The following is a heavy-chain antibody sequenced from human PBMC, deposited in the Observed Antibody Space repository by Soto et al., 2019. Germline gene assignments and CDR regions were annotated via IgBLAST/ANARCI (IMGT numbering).Heavy chain of an antibody. D-gene: IGHD3-22*01. Sequence: PSETLSLTCAVSGYSISSGYYWGWLRQPPGKGLEWIGSIYHGGSTYYNPSLKSRVTISVDTSKNQFSLKLSSVTAADTAVYYCARDRNPSSGYYYFDYWGQGTLVTVSS. CDR1: GYSISSGYY. CDR2: IYHGGST. V-gene: IGHV4-38-2*02. J-gene: IGHJ4*02. CDR3: ARDRNPSSGYYYFDY.